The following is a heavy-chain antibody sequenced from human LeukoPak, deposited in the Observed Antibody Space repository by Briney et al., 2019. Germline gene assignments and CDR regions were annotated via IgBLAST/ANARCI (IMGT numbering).Heavy chain of an antibody. V-gene: IGHV4-38-2*02. J-gene: IGHJ5*02. Sequence: SDTLSLTCAVSGYSISSGYYWGWIRQPPGKGLEWIGSIYHSGSTYYNPSLKSRVTISVDTSKNQFSLKLSSVTAADTAVYYCARDQLGCSGGSCQNWFDPWGQGTLVTVSS. CDR3: ARDQLGCSGGSCQNWFDP. CDR1: GYSISSGYY. CDR2: IYHSGST. D-gene: IGHD2-15*01.